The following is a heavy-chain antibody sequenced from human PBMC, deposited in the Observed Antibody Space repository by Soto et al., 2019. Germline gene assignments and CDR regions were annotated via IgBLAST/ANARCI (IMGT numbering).Heavy chain of an antibody. D-gene: IGHD1-20*01. CDR3: AKDPRVPITYYYYYYMDV. J-gene: IGHJ6*03. CDR1: GFTFSSYA. Sequence: EVQLLESGGGLVQPGGSLRLSCAASGFTFSSYAMSWVRQAPGKGLEWVSAISGSGGSTYYADSVKGRFTISRDNSKNTLYLQMNSLRAEDRAVYYCAKDPRVPITYYYYYYMDVWGKGTTVTVSS. CDR2: ISGSGGST. V-gene: IGHV3-23*01.